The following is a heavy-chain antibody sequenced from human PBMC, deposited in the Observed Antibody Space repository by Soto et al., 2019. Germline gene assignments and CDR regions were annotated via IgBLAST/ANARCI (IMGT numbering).Heavy chain of an antibody. J-gene: IGHJ4*02. CDR2: IYYSGST. Sequence: PSETLSLTCTVSGGSINSGDYYWSWIRQPPGKGLEWIGYIYYSGSTYYNPSLKSEATISVDTSKNQFSLKLSSVTAADTAVYFCASLYSCSSGGSYWGQGTLVTVSS. V-gene: IGHV4-30-4*01. D-gene: IGHD6-6*01. CDR3: ASLYSCSSGGSY. CDR1: GGSINSGDYY.